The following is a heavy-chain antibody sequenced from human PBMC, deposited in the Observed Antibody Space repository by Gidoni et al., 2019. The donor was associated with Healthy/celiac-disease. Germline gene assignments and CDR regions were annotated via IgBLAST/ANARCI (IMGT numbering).Heavy chain of an antibody. CDR2: ISGSGGST. V-gene: IGHV3-23*01. CDR1: GFTFSSYA. Sequence: EVLLLEYGGGLVQPGGSLRLSCAASGFTFSSYAMSWVRQAPGKGLECVSAISGSGGSTYYADSVNGRFTISIDNSKNTLYLQMNSLRAEDTAVYYCSKDLGCTNGVCYVSFDYWGQGTLVTVSS. D-gene: IGHD2-8*01. J-gene: IGHJ4*02. CDR3: SKDLGCTNGVCYVSFDY.